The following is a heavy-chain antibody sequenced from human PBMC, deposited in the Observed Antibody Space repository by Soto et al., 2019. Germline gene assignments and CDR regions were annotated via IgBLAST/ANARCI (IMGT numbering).Heavy chain of an antibody. Sequence: EVQLVESGGGLVQPGGSLRLSCAASGFTFSSYTMSWVRQAPGKGLEWVSGISGRGTSPYYADSVKGRFTISRDNSKNTLYLQMNSLRAEDTAVYYCATTLYSNYVPPEGYWGQGTLVTVSS. D-gene: IGHD4-4*01. CDR2: ISGRGTSP. CDR3: ATTLYSNYVPPEGY. V-gene: IGHV3-23*04. J-gene: IGHJ4*02. CDR1: GFTFSSYT.